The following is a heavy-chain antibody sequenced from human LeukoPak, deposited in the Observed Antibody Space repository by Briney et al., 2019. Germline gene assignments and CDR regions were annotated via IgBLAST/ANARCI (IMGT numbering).Heavy chain of an antibody. Sequence: GASVKVSCKASGYIFTGYYMHWVRQAPGQGLEWMGWINPNSGGTNFAQKFQGRVTMTRDTSISTAYMELSRLRSDDTAMYYCARAPRRTTVTEFDYWGQGTLVTVSS. CDR2: INPNSGGT. V-gene: IGHV1-2*02. CDR1: GYIFTGYY. CDR3: ARAPRRTTVTEFDY. J-gene: IGHJ4*02. D-gene: IGHD4-17*01.